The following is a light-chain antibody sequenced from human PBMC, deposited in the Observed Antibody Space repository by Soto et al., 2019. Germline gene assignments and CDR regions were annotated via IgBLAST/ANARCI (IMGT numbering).Light chain of an antibody. CDR2: KAS. V-gene: IGKV1-5*03. CDR1: QSISSW. J-gene: IGKJ5*01. CDR3: QQYNSYSIT. Sequence: DIQMTQSPSTLSASVGDRVTITCRASQSISSWLAWYQQKPGKAPKLLIYKASSLESGVPSRFSGSGSGTEFTLTISSLQPDVFATYYCQQYNSYSITIGQGSRLDMK.